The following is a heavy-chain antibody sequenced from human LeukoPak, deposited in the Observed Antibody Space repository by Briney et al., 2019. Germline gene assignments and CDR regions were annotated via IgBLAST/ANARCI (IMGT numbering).Heavy chain of an antibody. V-gene: IGHV3-9*03. D-gene: IGHD3-10*01. CDR3: AKAAYYYGSGSYYYFDY. CDR2: ISWNSGSI. CDR1: GFTFDDYA. J-gene: IGHJ4*02. Sequence: GGSLRLSCAASGFTFDDYAMHWVRQAPGKGPEWVSGISWNSGSIGYADSVKGRFTISRDNAKNSLYLQMNSLRAEDMALYYCAKAAYYYGSGSYYYFDYWGQGTLVTVSS.